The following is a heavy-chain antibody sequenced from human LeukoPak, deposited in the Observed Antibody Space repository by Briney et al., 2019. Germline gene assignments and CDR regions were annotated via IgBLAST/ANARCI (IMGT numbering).Heavy chain of an antibody. CDR1: GGSIRSRTYY. J-gene: IGHJ4*02. CDR2: INYSGST. V-gene: IGHV4-39*01. D-gene: IGHD2-15*01. CDR3: AGVLVVGLTAYFDS. Sequence: SETLSLTCTVSGGSIRSRTYYWGRIRQPPGKGLEWVGNINYSGSTYYNPSLKSRVIISVDASKKQFSLKLSSVSAADTAVYYCAGVLVVGLTAYFDSWGQGALVTVSS.